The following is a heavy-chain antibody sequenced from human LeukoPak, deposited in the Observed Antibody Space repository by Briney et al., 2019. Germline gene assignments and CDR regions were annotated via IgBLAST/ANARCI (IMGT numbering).Heavy chain of an antibody. CDR1: GYTLTELS. V-gene: IGHV1-24*01. Sequence: ASVKVSCKVSGYTLTELSMHWVRQAPGKGLEWMGGFDPEDGETIYAQKFQGRVTMTEDTSTDTAYRELSSLRSEDTAVYYCATGYDYVWGSYRYTGFDYWGQGTLVTVSS. CDR2: FDPEDGET. J-gene: IGHJ4*02. D-gene: IGHD3-16*02. CDR3: ATGYDYVWGSYRYTGFDY.